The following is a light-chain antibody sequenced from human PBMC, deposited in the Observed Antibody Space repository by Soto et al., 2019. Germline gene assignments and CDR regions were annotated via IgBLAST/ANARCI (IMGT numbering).Light chain of an antibody. Sequence: QSVLTQPPSASGTPGQRVTISCSGSTSDIGRNTVSWFQQLPRTAPKLLIYTNNQRPSGVPDRFSGSKSGTSASLAITGLQSEDEADYYCAACDDSLNGWVFGGGTKVTVL. J-gene: IGLJ3*02. V-gene: IGLV1-44*01. CDR3: AACDDSLNGWV. CDR2: TNN. CDR1: TSDIGRNT.